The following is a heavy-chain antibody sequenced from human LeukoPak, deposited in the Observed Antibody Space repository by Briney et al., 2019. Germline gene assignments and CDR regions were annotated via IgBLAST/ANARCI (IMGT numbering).Heavy chain of an antibody. V-gene: IGHV1-2*02. CDR1: GYTFTGYY. CDR3: ARGYSSSWTPELFDY. D-gene: IGHD6-13*01. Sequence: ASVKVSCKASGYTFTGYYMHWVRQAPGQGPEWMGWINPNSGGTNYAQKFQGRVTMTRDTSISTAYMELSRLRSDDTAVYYCARGYSSSWTPELFDYWGQGTLVTVSS. CDR2: INPNSGGT. J-gene: IGHJ4*02.